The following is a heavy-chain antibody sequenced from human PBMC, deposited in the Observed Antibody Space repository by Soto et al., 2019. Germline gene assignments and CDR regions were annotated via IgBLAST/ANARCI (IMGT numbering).Heavy chain of an antibody. V-gene: IGHV1-18*01. CDR2: ISAYNGNT. Sequence: QVQLLQSGAEVKKPGASVKVSCKASGYNFTSYGISWVRQAPGQGLERMGRISAYNGNTNYAQKLQGRVTMTTDTPTGTAYMELGSLRSDATAVYYCARGVTMVRGDWYYFDYWGQGTLVTVSS. CDR3: ARGVTMVRGDWYYFDY. J-gene: IGHJ4*02. CDR1: GYNFTSYG. D-gene: IGHD3-10*01.